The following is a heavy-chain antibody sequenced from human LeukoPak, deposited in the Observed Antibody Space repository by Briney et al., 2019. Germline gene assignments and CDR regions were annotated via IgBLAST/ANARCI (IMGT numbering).Heavy chain of an antibody. CDR2: ISAYNGNT. Sequence: ASVKVSCKPSGYTFTSYTINWVRQDTGQGLEWMGWISAYNGNTNYAQKLQGRVTMTTDTSTSTAYMELRSLRSDDTAVYYCARDRIAARPKGHWFDPWAREPWSPSPQ. J-gene: IGHJ5*02. CDR3: ARDRIAARPKGHWFDP. CDR1: GYTFTSYT. D-gene: IGHD6-6*01. V-gene: IGHV1-18*01.